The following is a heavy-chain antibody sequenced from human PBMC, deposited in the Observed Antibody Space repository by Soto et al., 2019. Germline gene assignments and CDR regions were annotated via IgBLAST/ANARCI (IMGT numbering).Heavy chain of an antibody. CDR3: ARDPYYYDSSGYYRYYYYYGMDV. V-gene: IGHV3-33*01. Sequence: LRLSCAASGFTFSSYGMHWVRQAPGKGLEWVAVIWYDGSNKYYADSVKGRFTISRDNSKNTLYLQMNSLRAEDTAVYYCARDPYYYDSSGYYRYYYYYGMDVWGQGTTVTVSS. D-gene: IGHD3-22*01. J-gene: IGHJ6*02. CDR2: IWYDGSNK. CDR1: GFTFSSYG.